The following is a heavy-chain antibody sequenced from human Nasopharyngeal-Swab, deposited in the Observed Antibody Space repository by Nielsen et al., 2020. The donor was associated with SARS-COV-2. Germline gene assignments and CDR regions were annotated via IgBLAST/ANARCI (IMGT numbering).Heavy chain of an antibody. CDR3: AKGIYSYGLVGYFDY. V-gene: IGHV3-30*18. CDR2: ISYDGSNK. J-gene: IGHJ4*02. Sequence: WIRQPPGKGLEWVAVISYDGSNKYYADSVKGRFTISRDNSKNTLYLQMNSLRAEDTAVYYCAKGIYSYGLVGYFDYWGQGTLVTVSS. D-gene: IGHD5-18*01.